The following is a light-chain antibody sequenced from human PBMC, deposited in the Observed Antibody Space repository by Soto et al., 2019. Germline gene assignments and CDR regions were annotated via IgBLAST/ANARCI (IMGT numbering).Light chain of an antibody. Sequence: QSVLAQPASVSRSPGQSVTISCTGTSSDVGAYNSVSWYQQHPDKAPQLMIYKGTRRPSGVSNRFSGSTSGNAASLTISGLQAGDEADYFCCSSAPESTYVFGTGAKVTVL. J-gene: IGLJ1*01. CDR2: KGT. CDR1: SSDVGAYNS. V-gene: IGLV2-23*01. CDR3: CSSAPESTYV.